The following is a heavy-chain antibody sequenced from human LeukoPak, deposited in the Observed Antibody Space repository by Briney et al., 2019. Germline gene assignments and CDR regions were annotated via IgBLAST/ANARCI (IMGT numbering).Heavy chain of an antibody. Sequence: PSETLSLTCSVSGYSISSGYYWGWIRQPPGKGLERIGSIYHSGSTYYNPSLKSRVTISVDTSKNQFSLKLSSVTAADTAVYYCASLGVAATYFDYWGQGTLVTVSS. CDR2: IYHSGST. J-gene: IGHJ4*02. D-gene: IGHD2-15*01. CDR3: ASLGVAATYFDY. CDR1: GYSISSGYY. V-gene: IGHV4-38-2*01.